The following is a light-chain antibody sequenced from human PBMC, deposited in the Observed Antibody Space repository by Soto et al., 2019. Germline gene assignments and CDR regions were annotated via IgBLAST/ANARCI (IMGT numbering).Light chain of an antibody. V-gene: IGKV1-27*01. Sequence: DIPMTQSPSSLSASVGDRVTITCRASQGISNYLAWYQQRPGTVPKLLIHSASTLHSGVPSRFSGSGSGTDFTLTISSLQPEDVATYYCQKYNSALFTFGPGTKVDLK. J-gene: IGKJ3*01. CDR1: QGISNY. CDR2: SAS. CDR3: QKYNSALFT.